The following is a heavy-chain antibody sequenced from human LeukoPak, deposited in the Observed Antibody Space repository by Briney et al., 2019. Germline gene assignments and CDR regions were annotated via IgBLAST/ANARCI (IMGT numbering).Heavy chain of an antibody. D-gene: IGHD2-2*02. CDR2: VYPGDSDT. CDR3: ARQEDIVVVPAAITNFDY. Sequence: GESLKISCKGSGYSFTSYWIGWVRQMPGKGLEWMGIVYPGDSDTRYSPSFQGQVTISADKSISTAYLQWSSLKASDTAMYYCARQEDIVVVPAAITNFDYWGQGTLVTVSS. CDR1: GYSFTSYW. J-gene: IGHJ4*02. V-gene: IGHV5-51*01.